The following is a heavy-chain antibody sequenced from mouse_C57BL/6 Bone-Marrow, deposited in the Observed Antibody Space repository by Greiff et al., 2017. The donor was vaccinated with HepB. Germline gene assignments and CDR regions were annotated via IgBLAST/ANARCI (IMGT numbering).Heavy chain of an antibody. J-gene: IGHJ2*01. Sequence: EVKLMESGGGLVKPGGSLKLSCAASGFTFSDYGMHWVRQAPEQGLEWVAYISSGSSTIYYADTVKGRFTISRDNAKNTLFLQMTSLRSEDTAMYYCARGIYYGNLDYCDYWGQGTTLTVSS. V-gene: IGHV5-17*01. CDR3: ARGIYYGNLDYCDY. CDR2: ISSGSSTI. D-gene: IGHD2-1*01. CDR1: GFTFSDYG.